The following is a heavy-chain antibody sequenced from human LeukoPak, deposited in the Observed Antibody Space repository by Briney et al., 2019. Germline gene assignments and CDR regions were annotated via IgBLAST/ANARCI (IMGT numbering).Heavy chain of an antibody. CDR3: ARDLLYYDSSGGDY. CDR1: GFTFRSNG. Sequence: GGSLRLSCVASGFTFRSNGMTWIRQAPGKGLEWVSSISSSSYIYYADSVKGRFTISRDNARKSLYLQMNSLRAEDTAVYYCARDLLYYDSSGGDYWGQGTLVTVSS. J-gene: IGHJ4*02. V-gene: IGHV3-21*01. D-gene: IGHD3-22*01. CDR2: ISSSSYI.